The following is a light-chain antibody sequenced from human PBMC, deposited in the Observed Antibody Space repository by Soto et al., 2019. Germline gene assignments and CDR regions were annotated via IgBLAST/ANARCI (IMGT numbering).Light chain of an antibody. V-gene: IGKV1-39*01. CDR1: QSISSY. J-gene: IGKJ5*01. Sequence: DIQMTQSPSSLSASVGDRVTITCRASQSISSYLNWYQQKPGKAPKLLIYAASSLQSGVPSRFSGSGSGTDFTLTISSLQPEDVATYYCQQSYSTPITFGQGTRQEIK. CDR3: QQSYSTPIT. CDR2: AAS.